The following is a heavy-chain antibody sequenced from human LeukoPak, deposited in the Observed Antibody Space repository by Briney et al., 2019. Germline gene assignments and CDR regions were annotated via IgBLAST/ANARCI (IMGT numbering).Heavy chain of an antibody. CDR2: MNPNSGNT. CDR3: ARHAKIIGFDP. J-gene: IGHJ5*02. V-gene: IGHV1-8*01. Sequence: ASVKVSCKASGYTFTSYDINWARQATGQGLEWMGWMNPNSGNTGYAKKFQGSVTMTRNTSISTADMEKSSLRSEDTAVYYCARHAKIIGFDPWGQGTLVTVSS. CDR1: GYTFTSYD.